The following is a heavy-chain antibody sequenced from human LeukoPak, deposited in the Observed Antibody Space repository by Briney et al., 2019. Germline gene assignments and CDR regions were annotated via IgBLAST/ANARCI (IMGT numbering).Heavy chain of an antibody. V-gene: IGHV3-53*01. Sequence: PGGSLRLSCAASGFTVSSNYMTWVRQAPGKGLEWVSVIYSGGSTYYADSVKGRFTISRDNSKNTLYLQMNSLRAEDTAVYYCAKGAYSSSWERGDYWGQGTLVTVSS. CDR1: GFTVSSNY. CDR3: AKGAYSSSWERGDY. J-gene: IGHJ4*02. D-gene: IGHD6-13*01. CDR2: IYSGGST.